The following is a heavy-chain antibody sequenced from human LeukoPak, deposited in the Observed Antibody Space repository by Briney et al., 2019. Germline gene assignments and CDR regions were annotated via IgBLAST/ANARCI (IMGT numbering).Heavy chain of an antibody. Sequence: KASETLSLTCTVSGGSISNYYWSWLRQPPEKGLEWIGYIYDSGSTNYNPSLKSRLTISVDTSKNQFSLKLSSVTAADTAIYYCARYARVKVADGRKWYFDLRGRGTLVTVSS. CDR2: IYDSGST. V-gene: IGHV4-59*01. J-gene: IGHJ2*01. CDR3: ARYARVKVADGRKWYFDL. CDR1: GGSISNYY. D-gene: IGHD5-24*01.